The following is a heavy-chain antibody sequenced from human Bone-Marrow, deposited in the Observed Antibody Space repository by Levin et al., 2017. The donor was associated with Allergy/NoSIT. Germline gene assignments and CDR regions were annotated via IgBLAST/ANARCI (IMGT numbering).Heavy chain of an antibody. V-gene: IGHV3-74*01. CDR3: ARGGFGTGIDY. CDR2: INNDGSIT. Sequence: GGSLRLSCAASGFTFSSHWMHWVRQAPGKGLVWISYINNDGSITSYADSVEGRFTISRDNAKNTLYLQMNSLRAEDTAVYYCARGGFGTGIDYWGPGTLVTVSS. D-gene: IGHD1-1*01. CDR1: GFTFSSHW. J-gene: IGHJ4*02.